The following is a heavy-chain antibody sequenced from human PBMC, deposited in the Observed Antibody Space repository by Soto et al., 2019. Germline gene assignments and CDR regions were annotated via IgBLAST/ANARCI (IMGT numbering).Heavy chain of an antibody. V-gene: IGHV3-9*01. CDR1: GFTFDDYA. CDR3: AKDTQSTAMVTGYYYYGMDV. J-gene: IGHJ6*02. D-gene: IGHD5-18*01. CDR2: ISWNSGSI. Sequence: GGSLRLSCAASGFTFDDYAMHWVRQAPGKGLEWVSGISWNSGSIGYADSVKGRFTISRDNAKNSLYLQMNSLRAEDTALYYCAKDTQSTAMVTGYYYYGMDVWGQGTTVTVSS.